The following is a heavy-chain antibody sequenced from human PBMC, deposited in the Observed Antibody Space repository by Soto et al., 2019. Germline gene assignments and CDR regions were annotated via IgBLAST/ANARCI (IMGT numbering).Heavy chain of an antibody. V-gene: IGHV1-18*01. D-gene: IGHD6-19*01. CDR1: GGTFSSYA. CDR2: ISAYNGNT. CDR3: ARCGLPEADPSYYSGTDV. J-gene: IGHJ6*02. Sequence: ASVKVSCKASGGTFSSYAISWVRQAPGQGLEWMGWISAYNGNTNYAQKFQDRGSMTTDRFTSTVYMELRSLRSDDTAVYYCARCGLPEADPSYYSGTDVWGQGTTVTVSS.